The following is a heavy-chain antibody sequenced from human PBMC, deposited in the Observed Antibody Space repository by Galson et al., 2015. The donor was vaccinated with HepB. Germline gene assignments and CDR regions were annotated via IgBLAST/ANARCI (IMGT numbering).Heavy chain of an antibody. V-gene: IGHV1-46*01. Sequence: GYTFTSYYMHWVRQAPGQGLEWMGLINPSGGSTSYAQKFQGRVTMTRDTSTSTVYMELSSLRSEDTAVYYCARDTRAGGAVDAFDIWGQGTMVTVSS. CDR1: GYTFTSYY. CDR3: ARDTRAGGAVDAFDI. CDR2: INPSGGST. D-gene: IGHD2-2*01. J-gene: IGHJ3*02.